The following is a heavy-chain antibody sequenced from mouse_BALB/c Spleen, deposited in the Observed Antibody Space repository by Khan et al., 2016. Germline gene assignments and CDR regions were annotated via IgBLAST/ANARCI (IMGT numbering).Heavy chain of an antibody. J-gene: IGHJ3*01. CDR1: GDSITSGY. CDR3: AREGDWFAY. Sequence: EVQLQESGPSLVKPSQTLSLTCSVTGDSITSGYWNWIRKFPGNKLEYMGYISYSGSTYYNPALKSRLSITRDTSKDQYYRQLNSVTTGDTATYYCAREGDWFAYWGQGTLVTVSA. CDR2: ISYSGST. V-gene: IGHV3-8*02.